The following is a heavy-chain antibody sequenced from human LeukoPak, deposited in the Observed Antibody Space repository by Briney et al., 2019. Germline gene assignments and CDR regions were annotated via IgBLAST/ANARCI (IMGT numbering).Heavy chain of an antibody. D-gene: IGHD6-19*01. J-gene: IGHJ6*03. CDR2: ISAYNGNT. CDR1: GYTLTSYG. CDR3: ARDGYSSGGLTRYYYMDV. Sequence: GASVKVSCKASGYTLTSYGISWVRQAPGQGLEWMGWISAYNGNTNYAQKLQGRVTMTTDTSTSTAYMELRSLRSDDTAVYYCARDGYSSGGLTRYYYMDVWGKGTTVTVSS. V-gene: IGHV1-18*01.